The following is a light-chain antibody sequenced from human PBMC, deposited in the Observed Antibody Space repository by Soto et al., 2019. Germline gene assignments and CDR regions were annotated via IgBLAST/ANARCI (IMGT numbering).Light chain of an antibody. V-gene: IGLV1-44*01. CDR3: ATWDDSRNGWV. CDR2: SNN. CDR1: SSNIESNT. Sequence: QSVLTQPPSASGTPGQRVTIACSGGSSNIESNTVNWYQQVPGTAPKLLVYSNNQRPSGVPDRFSGSQAGTSASLAISGLQSEDEADYYCATWDDSRNGWVIGGGTQLTVL. J-gene: IGLJ2*01.